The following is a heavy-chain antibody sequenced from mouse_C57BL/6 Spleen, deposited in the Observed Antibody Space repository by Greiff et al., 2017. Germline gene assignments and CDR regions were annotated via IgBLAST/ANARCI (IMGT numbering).Heavy chain of an antibody. V-gene: IGHV1-55*01. CDR3: ARGEHAMDY. Sequence: QVQLQQPGAELVKPGASVKMSCKASGYTFTSYWITWVKQRPGQGLEWIGDIYPGSGSTNYNEKLKSKVTLTVDTSSSTAYMQLSSLTSEDSAVYYCARGEHAMDYWGQGTSVTVSS. CDR1: GYTFTSYW. CDR2: IYPGSGST. J-gene: IGHJ4*01.